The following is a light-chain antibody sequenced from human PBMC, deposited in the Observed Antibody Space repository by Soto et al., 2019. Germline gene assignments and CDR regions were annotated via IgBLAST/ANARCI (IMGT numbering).Light chain of an antibody. J-gene: IGKJ1*01. CDR3: PQYDTCWT. Sequence: DILMTQSPSTLSESVGDRVTITCRACQSISRWLSWYQEKPGKAPKLLIYDASSLQRRVPSRFSGRGSWTEFTLTVSTRQPDDFASYYCPQYDTCWTFSLGTTVEIK. V-gene: IGKV1-5*01. CDR1: QSISRW. CDR2: DAS.